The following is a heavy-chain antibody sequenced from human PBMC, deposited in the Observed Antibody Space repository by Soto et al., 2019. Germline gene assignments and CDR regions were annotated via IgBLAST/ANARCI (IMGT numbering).Heavy chain of an antibody. CDR3: AIVWGIVVVTAPNYH. J-gene: IGHJ5*02. Sequence: GASVKVSCKASGGTFSSYTISWVRQAPGQGLEWMGRIIPILGIANYAQKFLGRVTITTDKSTSTAYMELGSLTSEDTAVYYCAIVWGIVVVTAPNYHWGQRALVTVSS. CDR2: IIPILGIA. D-gene: IGHD2-21*02. V-gene: IGHV1-69*02. CDR1: GGTFSSYT.